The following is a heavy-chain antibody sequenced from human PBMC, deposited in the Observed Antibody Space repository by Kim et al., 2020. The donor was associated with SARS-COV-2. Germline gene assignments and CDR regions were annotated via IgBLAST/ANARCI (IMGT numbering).Heavy chain of an antibody. CDR2: IYYSGIT. Sequence: SETLSLTCTVSGGSISSGDYYWSWIRQPPGKGLEWIGYIYYSGITYYNPSLKSLVTISVDTSKNQYSLKLSSVTAADTAVYYCAREGDYYGSSGYFCYYYGMDVWGEGTTVTVSS. D-gene: IGHD3-22*01. CDR3: AREGDYYGSSGYFCYYYGMDV. CDR1: GGSISSGDYY. V-gene: IGHV4-30-4*01. J-gene: IGHJ6*04.